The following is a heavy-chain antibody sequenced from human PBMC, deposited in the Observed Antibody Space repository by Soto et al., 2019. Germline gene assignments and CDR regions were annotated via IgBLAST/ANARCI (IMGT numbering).Heavy chain of an antibody. CDR3: ATSTGAPGNY. CDR1: GFTFSSYA. D-gene: IGHD1-26*01. CDR2: IKQDGSHK. J-gene: IGHJ4*02. V-gene: IGHV3-7*01. Sequence: GGSLRLSCAASGFTFSSYAMSWARQAPGKGLEWVANIKQDGSHKYYVPSVKGRFTISRDNAKNSLYLQMNSLRAEDAAVYYCATSTGAPGNYWGQGTLVTVSS.